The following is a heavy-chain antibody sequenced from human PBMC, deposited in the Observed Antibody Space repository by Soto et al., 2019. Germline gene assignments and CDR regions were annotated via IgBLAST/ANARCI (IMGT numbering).Heavy chain of an antibody. CDR1: GYTFTSYY. Sequence: ASVKVSCKASGYTFTSYYMRWVRQAPGQGLEWMGIINPSGGSTSYAQKFQGRVTMTRDTSTSTVYMELSSLRSEDTAVYYCARPGGDYYDSSGYYFEDAFDIWGQGTMVTVSS. V-gene: IGHV1-46*01. CDR3: ARPGGDYYDSSGYYFEDAFDI. D-gene: IGHD3-22*01. CDR2: INPSGGST. J-gene: IGHJ3*02.